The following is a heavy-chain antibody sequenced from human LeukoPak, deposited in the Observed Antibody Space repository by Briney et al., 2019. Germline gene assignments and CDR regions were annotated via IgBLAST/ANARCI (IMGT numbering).Heavy chain of an antibody. Sequence: GESLKISCKGSGYSFTSYWIGWVRQMPGKGLEWMGIIYPGDSDTRYSPSFQGQVTISADKSISTAYLQWSSLKASDTAMYYCARSYYYGSGSYSRLGYWGQGTLVTVSS. J-gene: IGHJ4*02. V-gene: IGHV5-51*01. CDR3: ARSYYYGSGSYSRLGY. CDR1: GYSFTSYW. CDR2: IYPGDSDT. D-gene: IGHD3-10*01.